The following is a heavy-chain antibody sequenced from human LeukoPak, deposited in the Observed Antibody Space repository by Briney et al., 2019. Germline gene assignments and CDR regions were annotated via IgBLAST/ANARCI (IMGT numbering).Heavy chain of an antibody. D-gene: IGHD6-13*01. CDR2: IKHDGTQN. V-gene: IGHV3-7*04. J-gene: IGHJ6*02. Sequence: QTGGSLRLSCVASGFTFSSYWMSWVRQAPGKGLEWVANIKHDGTQNYYVDSVKGRFTISRDNAKNSLYLQMNSLRAEETAVYYCARLRPYSSDWYAYYGMDVWGQGTTVTVSS. CDR3: ARLRPYSSDWYAYYGMDV. CDR1: GFTFSSYW.